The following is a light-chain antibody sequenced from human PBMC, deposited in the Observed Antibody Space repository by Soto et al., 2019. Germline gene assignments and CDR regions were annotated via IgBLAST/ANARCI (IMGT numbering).Light chain of an antibody. J-gene: IGKJ4*01. CDR1: QGISSY. V-gene: IGKV1-27*01. Sequence: DIQMTQSPSSLSASVGDRVTITCRASQGISSYLAWYQQKPGKVPKLLIYSASTLQSGVPSRFSGSGSGTDFTLTISSLQPEDVATYYCQQYDNLPLTFCGGTKVEIK. CDR3: QQYDNLPLT. CDR2: SAS.